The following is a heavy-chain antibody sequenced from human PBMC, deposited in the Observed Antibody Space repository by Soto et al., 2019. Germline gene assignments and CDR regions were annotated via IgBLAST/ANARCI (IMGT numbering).Heavy chain of an antibody. J-gene: IGHJ6*02. D-gene: IGHD1-26*01. CDR3: ARDRDSGSYSGYYYYGMDV. CDR1: GGTFSSYA. CDR2: IIPIFGTA. Sequence: SVKVSCKASGGTFSSYAISWVRQAPGQGLEWMGGIIPIFGTANYAQKFQGRVTITADESTSTAYMELSSLRSEDTAVYYCARDRDSGSYSGYYYYGMDVWGQGTTVTVSS. V-gene: IGHV1-69*13.